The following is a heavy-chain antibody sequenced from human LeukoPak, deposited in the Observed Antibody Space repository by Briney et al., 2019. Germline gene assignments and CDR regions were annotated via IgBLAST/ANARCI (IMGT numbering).Heavy chain of an antibody. J-gene: IGHJ5*02. CDR3: ARDHRLGSSSWYWFDP. V-gene: IGHV3-21*01. Sequence: PGGSPILSCAASGFTFSSYSMNWVRQAPGKGLEWVSSISSSSSYIYYADSVKGRFTISRDNAKNSLYLQMNSLRAEDTAVYYCARDHRLGSSSWYWFDPWGQGTLVTVSS. D-gene: IGHD6-13*01. CDR2: ISSSSSYI. CDR1: GFTFSSYS.